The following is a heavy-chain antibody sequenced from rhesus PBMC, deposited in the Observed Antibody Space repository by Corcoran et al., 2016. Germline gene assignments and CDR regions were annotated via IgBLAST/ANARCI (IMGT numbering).Heavy chain of an antibody. J-gene: IGHJ4*01. V-gene: IGHV4-169*01. CDR1: GGSISSSY. CDR3: ARRRLDIDY. CDR2: IYGSGSSP. Sequence: QLQLQESGPGLVKPSETLSVTCAVSGGSISSSYWSWIRQAPGKGLEWIGYIYGSGSSPNYNPSLKIRVTLSVDTSKNQLSLKLSSVTTADTAVDYCARRRLDIDYWGQGVLVTVSS. D-gene: IGHD5-24*01.